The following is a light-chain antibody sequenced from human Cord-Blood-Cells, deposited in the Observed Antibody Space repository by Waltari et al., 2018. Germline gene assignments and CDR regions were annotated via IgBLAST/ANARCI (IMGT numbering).Light chain of an antibody. CDR3: GTWDSSLSAGV. CDR1: SSNIGAGYD. CDR2: GNS. V-gene: IGLV1-40*01. Sequence: QSVLTQPPSVSGAPGQRVTISCTGSSSNIGAGYDVHWYQQLPGTAPKLLIYGNSNRPSGVPDRFSGSKSGTSASLAITGLQTGDEADYYCGTWDSSLSAGVFGTGTTVTVL. J-gene: IGLJ1*01.